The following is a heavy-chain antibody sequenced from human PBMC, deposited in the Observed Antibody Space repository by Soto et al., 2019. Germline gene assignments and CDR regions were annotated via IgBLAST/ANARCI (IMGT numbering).Heavy chain of an antibody. Sequence: GESLKISCKGSGYSFTGYWIGWVRQMPGKGLEWMGIIYPGDSDTRYSPSFQGQVTISADKSISTAYLQWSSLKASDTAMYYCASARAAAGSYYYYGMDVWGQGTTVTVSS. D-gene: IGHD6-13*01. CDR3: ASARAAAGSYYYYGMDV. CDR2: IYPGDSDT. V-gene: IGHV5-51*01. CDR1: GYSFTGYW. J-gene: IGHJ6*02.